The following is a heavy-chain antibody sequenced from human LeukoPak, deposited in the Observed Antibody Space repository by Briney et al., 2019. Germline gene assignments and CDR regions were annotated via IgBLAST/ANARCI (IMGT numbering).Heavy chain of an antibody. D-gene: IGHD3-10*01. V-gene: IGHV1-3*01. CDR1: GYTFASYT. CDR2: INGDNGNT. Sequence: ASVKLSCKTSGYTFASYTMHWLRHAPGQSLEWMGWINGDNGNTKYSEKFQGRVTITRDTSASSAYMELSSLRSEDTAVYYCARSSSGTYHYWGQGTLVTVSS. J-gene: IGHJ4*02. CDR3: ARSSSGTYHY.